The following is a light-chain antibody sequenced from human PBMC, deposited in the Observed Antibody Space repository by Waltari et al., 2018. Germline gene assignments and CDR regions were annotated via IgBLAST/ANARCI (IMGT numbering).Light chain of an antibody. Sequence: DIQMTQSPSTLSATVGDRVTITCRASQSISSWLAWYQQKPGKAPKLLIPKATNLESGVPSRFSGSGSGTEFTLTISSLQPDDFASYYCHQYNDYSWTFGQGTKVEIK. J-gene: IGKJ1*01. CDR3: HQYNDYSWT. CDR1: QSISSW. V-gene: IGKV1-5*03. CDR2: KAT.